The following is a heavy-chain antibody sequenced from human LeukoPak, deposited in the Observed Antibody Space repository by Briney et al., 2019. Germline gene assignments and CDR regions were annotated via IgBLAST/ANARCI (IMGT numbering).Heavy chain of an antibody. CDR3: ARDLDGTDAFDI. V-gene: IGHV3-53*01. J-gene: IGHJ3*02. D-gene: IGHD1-1*01. Sequence: AGGSLRLSCAATGFTFSDYYINWIRQAPGKGLEWVSVIYSGGSTYYADSVKGRFTISRDNSKNTLYLQMNSLRAEDTAVYYCARDLDGTDAFDIWGQGTMVTVSS. CDR2: IYSGGST. CDR1: GFTFSDYY.